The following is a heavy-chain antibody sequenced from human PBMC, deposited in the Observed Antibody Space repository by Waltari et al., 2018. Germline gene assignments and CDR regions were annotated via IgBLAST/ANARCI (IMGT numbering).Heavy chain of an antibody. CDR2: SNAGNGKT. Sequence: QVQIVQSGAEVKKPGASVKVSCKDSEYTFTSYAMHWVRQAPGQRLEWMGWSNAGNGKTKYSQKFQRRVTITRDTSASTAYMVLSSLRSEDTAVYYCARDLGAVADNWFDSWRQGNLVTVSS. CDR3: ARDLGAVADNWFDS. D-gene: IGHD6-19*01. CDR1: EYTFTSYA. J-gene: IGHJ5*01. V-gene: IGHV1-3*01.